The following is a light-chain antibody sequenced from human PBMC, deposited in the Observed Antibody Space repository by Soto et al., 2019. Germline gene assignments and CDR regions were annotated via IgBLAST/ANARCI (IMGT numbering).Light chain of an antibody. V-gene: IGKV3-20*01. CDR3: QQYGDSPLT. CDR2: GAS. CDR1: QSVTVNS. Sequence: EILLTQSPSTLSLSPGEGVTLSCRASQSVTVNSLAWYQQKPGQAPRLLIYGASTRATVIPARFSGSGSGTDFALTISRLEPEDFGVYYCQQYGDSPLTSGPRTKVDI. J-gene: IGKJ3*01.